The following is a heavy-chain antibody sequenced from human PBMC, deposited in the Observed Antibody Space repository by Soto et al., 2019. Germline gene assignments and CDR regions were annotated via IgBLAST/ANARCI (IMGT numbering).Heavy chain of an antibody. Sequence: QVKLVESGGGVVQPGRSLRLSCAASGFVFTTYGMHWLRHAPGKVLEWVGVIWDDGSGTYYADALKGRFTISRDNSKNALFLQMDSLTVEDTAVYYCVRDPVSLRNRVRVGYFNLWGRGTQVTVSS. CDR2: IWDDGSGT. J-gene: IGHJ2*01. CDR3: VRDPVSLRNRVRVGYFNL. D-gene: IGHD1-26*01. CDR1: GFVFTTYG. V-gene: IGHV3-33*01.